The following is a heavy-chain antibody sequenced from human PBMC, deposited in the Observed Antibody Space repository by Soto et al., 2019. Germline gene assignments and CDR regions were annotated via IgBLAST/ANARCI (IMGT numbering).Heavy chain of an antibody. V-gene: IGHV4-39*01. CDR1: GGSISSSSYY. D-gene: IGHD3-3*02. Sequence: SETLSLTCTVSGGSISSSSYYWGWIRQPPGKGLEWIGSIYYSGSTYYNPSLKSRVTISVDTSKNQFSLKLSSVTAADTAVYYCVSPKIAFYNLLYPRGQRTLVPVSA. CDR2: IYYSGST. CDR3: VSPKIAFYNLLYP. J-gene: IGHJ5*02.